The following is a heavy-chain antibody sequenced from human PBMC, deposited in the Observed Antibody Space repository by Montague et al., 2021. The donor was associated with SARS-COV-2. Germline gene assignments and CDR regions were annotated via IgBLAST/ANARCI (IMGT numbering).Heavy chain of an antibody. CDR2: IYYSGST. D-gene: IGHD6-19*01. CDR1: GGSISSYY. J-gene: IGHJ3*02. Sequence: SETLSLTCTVSGGSISSYYRSWIRQPPGKGLEWIGYIYYSGSTNYNPSLKGRVTISVDTSKNQFSLKLSSVTAADTAVYYCARGSGWMGNAFDIWGQGTMVTVSS. V-gene: IGHV4-59*01. CDR3: ARGSGWMGNAFDI.